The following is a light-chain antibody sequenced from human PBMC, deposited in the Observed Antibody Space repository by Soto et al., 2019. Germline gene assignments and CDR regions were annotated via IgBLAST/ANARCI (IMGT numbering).Light chain of an antibody. V-gene: IGKV3D-15*01. CDR2: GAS. CDR1: QTVGSN. CDR3: QHYNHWPPWK. J-gene: IGKJ1*01. Sequence: EIVLTQAPGTLSLSPGERATLSCRASQTVGSNYLAWYQQQPGQVPRLLIYGASLRATGIPARFSGSGSGTESTLTISSLQSEDFAVYSCQHYNHWPPWKLGQGTKV.